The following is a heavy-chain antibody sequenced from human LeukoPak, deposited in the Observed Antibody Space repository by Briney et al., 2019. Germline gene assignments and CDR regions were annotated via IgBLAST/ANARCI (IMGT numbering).Heavy chain of an antibody. J-gene: IGHJ4*02. V-gene: IGHV3-33*06. CDR2: IWYDGSNK. CDR3: AKGDDYGGNSGFGY. D-gene: IGHD4-23*01. Sequence: GRSLRLSCAASGFTFSSYGMHWVRQAPGKGLEWVAVIWYDGSNKYYADSVKGRFTISRDNSKSTLYLQMNSLRAEDTAVYYCAKGDDYGGNSGFGYWGQGTLVTVSS. CDR1: GFTFSSYG.